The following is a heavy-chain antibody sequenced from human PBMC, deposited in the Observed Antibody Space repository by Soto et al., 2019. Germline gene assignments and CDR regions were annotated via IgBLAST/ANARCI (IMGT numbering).Heavy chain of an antibody. D-gene: IGHD2-8*01. CDR3: AREPEGAVRTLVSGWYFDL. CDR2: IIPIFGTA. Sequence: QVQLVQSGAEVKKPGSSVKVSCKASGGTFSSYAISWVRQAPGQGLEWMGGIIPIFGTANYAQKFQGRVTITADESTRTAYLQLRSLRSEDTAVYYCAREPEGAVRTLVSGWYFDLWGRGTLVTVSS. J-gene: IGHJ2*01. CDR1: GGTFSSYA. V-gene: IGHV1-69*01.